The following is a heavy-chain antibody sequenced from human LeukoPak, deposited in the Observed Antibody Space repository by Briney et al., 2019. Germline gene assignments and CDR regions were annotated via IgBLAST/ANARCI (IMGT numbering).Heavy chain of an antibody. CDR1: GFSFSTYS. J-gene: IGHJ4*02. V-gene: IGHV3-21*01. Sequence: PGGSLRLSCAASGFSFSTYSMNWVRQAPGKGPEWVSSISSSSGDIYYGDSVKGRFTISRDNAKNSLYLQVNSLRVEDTAVYFCTVDTDYFEGLGFPRPALSDYWGQGTLVTVSS. CDR2: ISSSSGDI. CDR3: TVDTDYFEGLGFPRPALSDY. D-gene: IGHD3-22*01.